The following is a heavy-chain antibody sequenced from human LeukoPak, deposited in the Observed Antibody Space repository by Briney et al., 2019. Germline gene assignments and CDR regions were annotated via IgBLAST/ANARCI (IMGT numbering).Heavy chain of an antibody. CDR3: ANDYGDNVFDY. J-gene: IGHJ4*02. V-gene: IGHV4-59*12. D-gene: IGHD4-17*01. Sequence: SETLSLTCTVSGGSISSYYWSWIRQPPGKGLEWIGYIYYSGSTNYNPSLKSRVTMSVDTSKNQFSLKLSSVTAADTAVYYCANDYGDNVFDYWGQGTLVTVSS. CDR2: IYYSGST. CDR1: GGSISSYY.